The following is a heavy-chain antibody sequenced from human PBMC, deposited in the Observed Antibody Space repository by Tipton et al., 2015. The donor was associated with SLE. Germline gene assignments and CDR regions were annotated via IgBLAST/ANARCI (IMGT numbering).Heavy chain of an antibody. CDR3: GPKHLGY. D-gene: IGHD7-27*01. CDR2: MWYDGSEK. Sequence: SLRLSCAASGFTFSNYDMHWVRQAPGKGLEWVAVMWYDGSEKYYADSVKGRFTFARDDSKNTVYLQMKSLRPEDTAVYYCGPKHLGYWGQGTLVTVSS. V-gene: IGHV3-33*08. CDR1: GFTFSNYD. J-gene: IGHJ4*02.